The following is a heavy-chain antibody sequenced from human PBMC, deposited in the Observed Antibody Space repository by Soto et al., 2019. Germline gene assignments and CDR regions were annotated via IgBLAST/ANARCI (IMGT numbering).Heavy chain of an antibody. D-gene: IGHD3-22*01. CDR2: IWYDVSRE. V-gene: IGHV3-33*01. CDR3: GIDFVSSGCYLPVGFDY. CDR1: GFTFSNDG. Sequence: QVQLVESGGGVVQPGSSLRLSCAGSGFTFSNDGMHWVRQAPGEGLEWVAVIWYDVSRESYADSVKDRFTIPRDNSQNTLDLKINTLTAEDTPVYYLGIDFVSSGCYLPVGFDYWCQGNLVSVSS. J-gene: IGHJ4*02.